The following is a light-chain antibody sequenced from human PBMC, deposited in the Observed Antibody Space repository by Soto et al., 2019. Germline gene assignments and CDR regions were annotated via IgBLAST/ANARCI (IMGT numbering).Light chain of an antibody. CDR1: SSDVGLFSL. J-gene: IGLJ3*02. V-gene: IGLV2-23*02. CDR2: EVT. Sequence: QSAPIQPASVSGSPGQSITISCTGTSSDVGLFSLVSWYQQFPGKAPKLILYEVTKWPSGISHRFSGSKSGNTASLTITDLQAEDEADDYFCSFAGSRTWVFGGGTKVTVL. CDR3: CSFAGSRTWV.